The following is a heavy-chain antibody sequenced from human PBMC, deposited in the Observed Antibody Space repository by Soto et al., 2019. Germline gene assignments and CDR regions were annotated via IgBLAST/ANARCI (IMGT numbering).Heavy chain of an antibody. D-gene: IGHD2-15*01. J-gene: IGHJ3*02. Sequence: GGSLRLSCAASGFTFSSYGMHWVRQAPGKGLEWVAVIWYDGSNKYYADSVKGRFTISRGNSKNTLYLQMNSLRAEVTAVYSCARVLLHTAANAFNIWAQGTMVTVSS. V-gene: IGHV3-33*01. CDR2: IWYDGSNK. CDR1: GFTFSSYG. CDR3: ARVLLHTAANAFNI.